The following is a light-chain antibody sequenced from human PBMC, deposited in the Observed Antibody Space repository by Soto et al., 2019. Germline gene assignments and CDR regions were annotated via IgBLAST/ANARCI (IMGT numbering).Light chain of an antibody. V-gene: IGKV4-1*01. CDR3: QQYYSTPRT. CDR1: QSFVYSSNNKNY. CDR2: WAS. Sequence: DILMTQSPDSLAVSLGYSATINCNSSQSFVYSSNNKNYLAWYQQKPGQPPKLLIYWASTRESGVPDRFSGSGSGTDFTLTISSLQAEDVAVYYCQQYYSTPRTFGQGTKVDIK. J-gene: IGKJ1*01.